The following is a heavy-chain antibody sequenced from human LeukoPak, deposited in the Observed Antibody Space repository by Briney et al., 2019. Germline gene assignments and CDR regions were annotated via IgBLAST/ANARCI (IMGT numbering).Heavy chain of an antibody. D-gene: IGHD1-7*01. Sequence: GESLKISCKGSGYSFSSYWIAWVRQMPGEGLEWMGIIHPDDSGTRYSPSFQGQVTISADKSIRTAYLQWSSLKASDSAMYYCARREGITGTTKWFDPWGQGTLVTVSS. CDR1: GYSFSSYW. CDR2: IHPDDSGT. J-gene: IGHJ5*02. CDR3: ARREGITGTTKWFDP. V-gene: IGHV5-51*01.